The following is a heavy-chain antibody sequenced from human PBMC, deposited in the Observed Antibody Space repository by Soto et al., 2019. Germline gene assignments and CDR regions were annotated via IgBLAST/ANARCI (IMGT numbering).Heavy chain of an antibody. V-gene: IGHV3-53*01. Sequence: EVQLVESGGGLMQPGGSLKLSCAASGFIVSSNYMSWVRQAPGKGLECVSVIYSDGGTYYADSVKGRFTISRDNSKNTLYLQMNSLRAEDTAVYYCATNPYGDYWGQGTLVAVSS. CDR2: IYSDGGT. J-gene: IGHJ4*02. D-gene: IGHD3-10*01. CDR3: ATNPYGDY. CDR1: GFIVSSNY.